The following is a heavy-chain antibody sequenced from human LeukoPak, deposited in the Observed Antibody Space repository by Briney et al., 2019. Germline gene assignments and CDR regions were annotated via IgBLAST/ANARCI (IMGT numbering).Heavy chain of an antibody. J-gene: IGHJ3*02. CDR2: IYYSGST. CDR1: GGSISSYY. CDR3: ARSSSYFRAFDI. Sequence: PSETLSLTCTVSGGSISSYYWSWIRQPPGRGLEWIGYIYYSGSTNYNPSLKSRVTISVDTSKNQFSLKLSSVTAADTAVYYCARSSSYFRAFDIWGQGTMVTVSS. V-gene: IGHV4-59*01. D-gene: IGHD1-26*01.